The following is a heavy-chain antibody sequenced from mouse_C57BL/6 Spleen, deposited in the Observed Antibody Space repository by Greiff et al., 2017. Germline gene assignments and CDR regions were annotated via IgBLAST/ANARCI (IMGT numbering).Heavy chain of an antibody. Sequence: VQLQQSGPELVKPGASVKMSCKASGYTFTDYYMHWVKQKPGKGLEWIGEIYPGSGTTYYNEKFKGKATLTADTSSSTAYMQLSSLTSEDSAVYFCAREGLGRFAYWGQGTLVTVSA. V-gene: IGHV1-83*01. J-gene: IGHJ3*01. CDR1: YTFTDYYM. D-gene: IGHD3-3*01. CDR2: YPGSGTTY. CDR3: REGLGRFAY.